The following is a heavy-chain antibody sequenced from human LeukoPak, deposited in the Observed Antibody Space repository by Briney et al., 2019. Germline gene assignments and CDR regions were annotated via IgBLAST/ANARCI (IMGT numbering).Heavy chain of an antibody. CDR2: IYYSGST. Sequence: SETLSLTCTVSGGSISSYYWSWIRQPPGKGLEWIGYIYYSGSTNYNPSLKGRVTISVDTSKNQFSLKLSSVTAADTAVYYCARDGPEGSDYWGQGTLVTVSS. J-gene: IGHJ4*02. CDR1: GGSISSYY. D-gene: IGHD1-14*01. CDR3: ARDGPEGSDY. V-gene: IGHV4-59*01.